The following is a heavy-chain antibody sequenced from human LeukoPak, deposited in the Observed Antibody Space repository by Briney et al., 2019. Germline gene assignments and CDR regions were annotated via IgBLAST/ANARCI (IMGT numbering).Heavy chain of an antibody. CDR1: GFTFSSYR. CDR3: ARDLSPHYYDSSGYLGVGY. Sequence: GGSLRLSCAASGFTFSSYRMNWVRQAPWKGLEWVSSITSSSSYIYYADSVKGRFTISRDNAKNSLYLQMNSLRAEDTAVYYCARDLSPHYYDSSGYLGVGYWGQGTLVTVSS. CDR2: ITSSSSYI. J-gene: IGHJ4*02. D-gene: IGHD3-22*01. V-gene: IGHV3-21*01.